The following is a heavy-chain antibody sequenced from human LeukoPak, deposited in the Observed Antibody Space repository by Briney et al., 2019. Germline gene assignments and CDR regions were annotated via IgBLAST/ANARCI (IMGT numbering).Heavy chain of an antibody. V-gene: IGHV3-23*01. CDR3: AKAVGDGYNYGAFDI. J-gene: IGHJ3*02. CDR1: GFTFSSYG. D-gene: IGHD5-24*01. CDR2: ITGSSAGT. Sequence: GGSLRLSCAASGFTFSSYGQSWVRQAPGKGLEWVSAITGSSAGTYYTDSVKGRFTIYRDTSKNTLYLQMNSLRAEDTAVYYCAKAVGDGYNYGAFDIWGQGTMVTVSS.